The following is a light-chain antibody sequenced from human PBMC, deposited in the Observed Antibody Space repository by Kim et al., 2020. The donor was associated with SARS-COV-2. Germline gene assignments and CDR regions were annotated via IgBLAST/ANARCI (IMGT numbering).Light chain of an antibody. J-gene: IGLJ2*01. Sequence: SSELTQDPAVSVALGQTVRITCQGDSLRRSYATWYKHKPGQAPKLVIYGKDNRPSGVPDRFSGSSSENTASLTITGTQAGAEADYYCNSLDSNAYVVFGGGTKVTVL. CDR1: SLRRSY. CDR3: NSLDSNAYVV. V-gene: IGLV3-19*01. CDR2: GKD.